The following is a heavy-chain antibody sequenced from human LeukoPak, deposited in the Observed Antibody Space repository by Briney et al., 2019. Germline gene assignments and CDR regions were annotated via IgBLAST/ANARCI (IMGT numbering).Heavy chain of an antibody. D-gene: IGHD1-14*01. V-gene: IGHV4-39*07. Sequence: SETLSLTCTGSGGSISSSSYYWGWIRQPPGKGLEWIGSIYYSGSTYYNPSLKSRVTISVDTSKNQFSLKLSPVTAADTAVYYCARGAGTTLPNDYWGQGTLVTVSS. CDR1: GGSISSSSYY. J-gene: IGHJ4*02. CDR2: IYYSGST. CDR3: ARGAGTTLPNDY.